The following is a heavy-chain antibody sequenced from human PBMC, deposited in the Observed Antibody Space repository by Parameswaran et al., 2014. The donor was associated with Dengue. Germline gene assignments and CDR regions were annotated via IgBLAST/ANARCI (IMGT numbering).Heavy chain of an antibody. J-gene: IGHJ6*02. CDR2: ISSDSAYI. CDR3: ARHYGRLEMGSSYDIDV. D-gene: IGHD1-1*01. Sequence: WIRQPPGKGLEWVSSISSDSAYIYYADSVKGRFTISRDNAKNSLYLQMNSLRAEDTALYYCARHYGRLEMGSSYDIDVWGQGTTVTVSS. V-gene: IGHV3-21*01.